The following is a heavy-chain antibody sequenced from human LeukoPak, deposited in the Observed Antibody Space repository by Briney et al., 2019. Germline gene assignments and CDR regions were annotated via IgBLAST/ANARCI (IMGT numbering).Heavy chain of an antibody. D-gene: IGHD3-10*01. Sequence: GASVKVSCKASGGTFSSYAISWVRQAPGQGLVWMGGIIPIFGTANYAQKFQGRVTITADESTSTAYMELSSLRSEDTAVYYCARVRGSISDYFDYWGQGTLVTVSS. CDR3: ARVRGSISDYFDY. CDR2: IIPIFGTA. CDR1: GGTFSSYA. V-gene: IGHV1-69*13. J-gene: IGHJ4*02.